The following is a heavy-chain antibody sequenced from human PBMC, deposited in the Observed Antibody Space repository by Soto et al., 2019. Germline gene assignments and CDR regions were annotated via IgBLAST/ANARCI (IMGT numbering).Heavy chain of an antibody. D-gene: IGHD3-16*01. CDR1: GFTFSSYA. Sequence: EVQLLESGGGLVQPGGSLRLFCAASGFTFSSYAMSWVRQAPGKGLEWVSAISGSGGSTYYADSVKGRFTISRDNSKNTLYLQMNSLRAEDTAVYYCAKGGRGYDYYYYYGMDVWGQGTTVTVSS. CDR3: AKGGRGYDYYYYYGMDV. J-gene: IGHJ6*02. V-gene: IGHV3-23*01. CDR2: ISGSGGST.